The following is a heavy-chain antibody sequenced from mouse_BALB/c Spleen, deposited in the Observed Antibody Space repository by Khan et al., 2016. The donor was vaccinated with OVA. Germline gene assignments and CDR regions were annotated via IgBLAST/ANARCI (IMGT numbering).Heavy chain of an antibody. CDR3: LREGAYYRSDGWFAY. CDR2: IIPSNDYT. Sequence: VQLQESGAELARPGASVKMSCKASGYTFTTYTIHWVKQRPGQGLEWIGYIIPSNDYTNYNQKFKDRATLTADKSSSTAYMQLSSLTSEASAVYYCLREGAYYRSDGWFAYWGQGTLVTVSA. CDR1: GYTFTTYT. J-gene: IGHJ3*01. V-gene: IGHV1-4*01. D-gene: IGHD2-14*01.